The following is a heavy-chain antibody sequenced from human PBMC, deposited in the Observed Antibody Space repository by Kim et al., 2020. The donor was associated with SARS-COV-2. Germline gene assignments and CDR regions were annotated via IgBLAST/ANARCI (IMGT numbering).Heavy chain of an antibody. CDR3: TSIRGPNLGCWDAFDI. V-gene: IGHV3-48*01. J-gene: IGHJ3*02. Sequence: VKGRFTITRDDAKNSLYLQMNSLKAEDTAVYYCTSIRGPNLGCWDAFDIWGQGTMVTVSS. D-gene: IGHD2-21*01.